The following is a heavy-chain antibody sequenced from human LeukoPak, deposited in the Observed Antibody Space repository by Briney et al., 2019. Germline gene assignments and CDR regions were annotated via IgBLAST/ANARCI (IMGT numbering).Heavy chain of an antibody. CDR3: AREKYYYGSGSYGLSWFDP. J-gene: IGHJ5*02. D-gene: IGHD3-10*01. CDR2: IYYSGST. V-gene: IGHV4-59*01. Sequence: SGTLSLTCTVSGGSISSYYWSWIRQPPGKGLEWIGYIYYSGSTNYNPSLKSRVTISVDTSKNQFSLKPSSVTAADTAVYYCAREKYYYGSGSYGLSWFDPWGQGTLVTVSS. CDR1: GGSISSYY.